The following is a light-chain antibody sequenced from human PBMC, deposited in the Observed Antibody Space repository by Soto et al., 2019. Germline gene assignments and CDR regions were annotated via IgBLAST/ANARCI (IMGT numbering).Light chain of an antibody. Sequence: DIQMTQSPSTLSASVGDRVTITCRASRSITIWLAWYQQKPGKAPKLLIFDASSLESGVPSRFSGSGSGTEFTLTISSLQPVDLATYYCQHYSSYSWTFGQGTKVEIK. J-gene: IGKJ1*01. CDR1: RSITIW. CDR2: DAS. V-gene: IGKV1-5*01. CDR3: QHYSSYSWT.